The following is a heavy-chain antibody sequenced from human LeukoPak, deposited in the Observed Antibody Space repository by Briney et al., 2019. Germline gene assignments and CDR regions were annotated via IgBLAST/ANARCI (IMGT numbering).Heavy chain of an antibody. CDR2: INPDSGGA. CDR1: GYTFSDYY. V-gene: IGHV1-2*02. J-gene: IGHJ4*02. CDR3: ARDWVEGFYYDSSGYDY. D-gene: IGHD3-22*01. Sequence: GASVKVSCKASGYTFSDYYMHWVRQAPGQGLEWMGWINPDSGGAKYAQKFQDGVTMTSDTSISTAYMELSRLSSDDTAVYYCARDWVEGFYYDSSGYDYWGQGTLVTVSS.